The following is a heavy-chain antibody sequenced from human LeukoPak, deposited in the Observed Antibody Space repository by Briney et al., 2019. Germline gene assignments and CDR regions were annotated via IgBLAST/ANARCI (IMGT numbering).Heavy chain of an antibody. CDR2: VNPDGGDT. D-gene: IGHD3-3*01. V-gene: IGHV1-2*02. CDR1: GYSFAGYH. J-gene: IGHJ4*02. CDR3: ARGADFWSGYNDY. Sequence: GASLKVSCKSSGYSFAGYHMHWVRQASGQGLEWMGRVNPDGGDTNYAQKSQGRVTMTRDTSVSTAYMELSGLRSDDTAVYYCARGADFWSGYNDYWGQGTLVSVSS.